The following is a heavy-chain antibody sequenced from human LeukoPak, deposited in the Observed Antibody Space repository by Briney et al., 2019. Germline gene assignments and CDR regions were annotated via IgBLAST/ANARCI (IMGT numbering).Heavy chain of an antibody. CDR1: GFTFSDYY. D-gene: IGHD3-3*01. V-gene: IGHV3-11*04. Sequence: PGGSLRLSCAASGFTFSDYYMSWIRQAPGKGLEWVSYISSSGSTIYYADSVKGRFTISRDNAKNPLYLQMNSLRAEDTAVYYCARIITIFGVVTRAFYYMDVWGKGTTVTVSS. J-gene: IGHJ6*03. CDR2: ISSSGSTI. CDR3: ARIITIFGVVTRAFYYMDV.